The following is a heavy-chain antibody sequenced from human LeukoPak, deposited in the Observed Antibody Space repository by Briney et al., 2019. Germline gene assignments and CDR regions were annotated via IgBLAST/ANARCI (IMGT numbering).Heavy chain of an antibody. CDR1: GIILSSYW. J-gene: IGHJ6*03. CDR2: IKQDGSEK. CDR3: ARGYYYYMDV. Sequence: QSGGSLRLSCAASGIILSSYWMSWVRQAPGKGLEWVANIKQDGSEKWYVDSVKGRFTISRDNAKNSLYLQMNSLRAEDTAVYYCARGYYYYMDVWGKGTTVTVSS. V-gene: IGHV3-7*04.